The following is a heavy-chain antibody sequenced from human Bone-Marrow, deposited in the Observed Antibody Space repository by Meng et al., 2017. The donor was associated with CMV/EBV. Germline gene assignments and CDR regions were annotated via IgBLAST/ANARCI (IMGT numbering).Heavy chain of an antibody. Sequence: GGAISSSNWGGGVRPPPGKGLEWIGEIYHSGSTNYNPSLKSRVTISVDKSKNQFSLKLSSVTAADTAVYYCARVTDDSSGYYGAFDYWGQGTLVTVSS. CDR3: ARVTDDSSGYYGAFDY. D-gene: IGHD3-22*01. CDR1: GGAISSSNW. CDR2: IYHSGST. J-gene: IGHJ4*02. V-gene: IGHV4-4*02.